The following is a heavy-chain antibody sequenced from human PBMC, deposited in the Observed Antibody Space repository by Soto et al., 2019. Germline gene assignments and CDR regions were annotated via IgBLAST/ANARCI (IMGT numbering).Heavy chain of an antibody. J-gene: IGHJ4*02. D-gene: IGHD5-18*01. CDR2: IYWNDDK. Sequence: QITLKESGPTLVKPTQTLTLTCTFSGFSLSTSGVGVGWIRQPPGKALEWLALIYWNDDKRYSPSLKSRLTITKDTSKNQVVLTMTNMDPVDTATYYCAHRGGYSYEVQYCFDYWGQGTLVTVSS. CDR3: AHRGGYSYEVQYCFDY. V-gene: IGHV2-5*01. CDR1: GFSLSTSGVG.